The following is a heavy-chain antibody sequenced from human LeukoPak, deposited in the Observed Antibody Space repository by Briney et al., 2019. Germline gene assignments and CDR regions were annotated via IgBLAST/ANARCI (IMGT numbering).Heavy chain of an antibody. CDR2: IYYSGST. D-gene: IGHD5-24*01. J-gene: IGHJ4*02. V-gene: IGHV4-39*01. CDR1: GDSISSSSYY. Sequence: SETLSLTCTVSGDSISSSSYYWGWIRQPPGKGLEWIGSIYYSGSTYYNPSLKSRVTISVGTSKNQFSLKLSSVTAADTAVYYCARRRDGYQFFDDWGQGTLVTVSS. CDR3: ARRRDGYQFFDD.